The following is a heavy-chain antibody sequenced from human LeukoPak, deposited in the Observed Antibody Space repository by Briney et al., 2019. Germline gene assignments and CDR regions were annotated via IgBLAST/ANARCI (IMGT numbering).Heavy chain of an antibody. D-gene: IGHD6-13*01. CDR3: ARHPRWYDGAFDY. Sequence: SETLSLTCTVSGGSISSYYWSWIRQPPGKGLEWIGYIYYSGSTNYNPSLKSRVTISVDTSKNQFSLKLSSVTAADTAVYYCARHPRWYDGAFDYWGQGTLVTVSS. CDR2: IYYSGST. CDR1: GGSISSYY. V-gene: IGHV4-59*08. J-gene: IGHJ4*02.